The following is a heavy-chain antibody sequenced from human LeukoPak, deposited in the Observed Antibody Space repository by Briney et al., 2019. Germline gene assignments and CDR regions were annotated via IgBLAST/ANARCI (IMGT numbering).Heavy chain of an antibody. D-gene: IGHD3-3*01. Sequence: SETLSLTCSVSGASMNGHYWTWIRLSPRKGLEWIGYISDSGSTSYNPSLRSRVIMALEASKTEFSLRLNSVTVADTAVYYCARVFRGAVTSNWFDPWGQGTLVTVSS. CDR3: ARVFRGAVTSNWFDP. V-gene: IGHV4-59*11. CDR1: GASMNGHY. CDR2: ISDSGST. J-gene: IGHJ5*02.